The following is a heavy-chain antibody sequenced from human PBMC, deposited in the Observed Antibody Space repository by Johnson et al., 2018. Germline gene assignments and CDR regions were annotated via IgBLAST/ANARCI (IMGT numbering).Heavy chain of an antibody. CDR2: FKSKADGGTT. J-gene: IGHJ4*02. D-gene: IGHD3-22*01. Sequence: VQLVQSGGGLVKPGGSLRLSCAASGITFTNAWMKWVRQAPGKGLEWVGRFKSKADGGTTDYAAPVKGRFSFSRDDSKNTLYLQMNSLKTEDTAGYYCTYCDDSRGYQADYWGQGTLVTVSS. CDR3: TYCDDSRGYQADY. CDR1: GITFTNAW. V-gene: IGHV3-15*07.